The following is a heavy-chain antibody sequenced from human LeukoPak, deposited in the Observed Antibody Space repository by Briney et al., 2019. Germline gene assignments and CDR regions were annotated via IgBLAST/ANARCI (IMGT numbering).Heavy chain of an antibody. Sequence: GRSLRLSCAASGFTFSSYGMHWVRQAPGKGLEWVAVISYDGSNKYYADSVKGRFTISRDNSKNTLYLQMNSLRAEDTAVYYCATSPYSSGWLSPFDYWGQGTLVTVSS. V-gene: IGHV3-30*03. CDR1: GFTFSSYG. CDR3: ATSPYSSGWLSPFDY. D-gene: IGHD6-19*01. J-gene: IGHJ4*02. CDR2: ISYDGSNK.